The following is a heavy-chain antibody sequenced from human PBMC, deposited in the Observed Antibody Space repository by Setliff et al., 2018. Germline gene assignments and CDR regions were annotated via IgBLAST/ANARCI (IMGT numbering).Heavy chain of an antibody. V-gene: IGHV1-18*01. CDR2: ISGHNGKT. Sequence: SVKVSCKASGYTFTYFGVSWLRLAPGQGLEWMGWISGHNGKTIIEPKFQGRVALTTDTGSDTAYMELRNLRSDDAAIYYCARRSGSGSSPYFDFWGQGTLVTVS. D-gene: IGHD3-10*01. J-gene: IGHJ4*02. CDR3: ARRSGSGSSPYFDF. CDR1: GYTFTYFG.